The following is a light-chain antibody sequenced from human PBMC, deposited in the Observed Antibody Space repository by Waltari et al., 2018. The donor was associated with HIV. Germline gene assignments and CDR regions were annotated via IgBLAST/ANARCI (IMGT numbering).Light chain of an antibody. CDR2: ANT. CDR1: SSNIGSGYD. J-gene: IGLJ3*02. Sequence: QSVLTQPPSVSGAPGQRVTISCSGGSSNIGSGYDVHWYQQFPGTAPKVLNYANTNRPSGVPDRFSGSKSGYSASLVITGLQAEDDADYYCQSYDSSLSGWVFGGGTKLTVL. CDR3: QSYDSSLSGWV. V-gene: IGLV1-40*01.